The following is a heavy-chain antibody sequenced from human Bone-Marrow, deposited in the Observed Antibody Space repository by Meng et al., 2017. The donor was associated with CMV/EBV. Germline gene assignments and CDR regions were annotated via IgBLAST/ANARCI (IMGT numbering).Heavy chain of an antibody. J-gene: IGHJ6*02. D-gene: IGHD6-6*01. CDR1: GYIFTNYG. Sequence: ASVKVSCKTSGYIFTNYGISWVRQAPGQGLEWMGCISTYNGNTNYAQKLQGRVTMTTDTSTSTAYMELRSLRYDATAVYYCARSLIQVHATPPEYCSSSLYLYYYYGMDVWGQGTTVIVSS. CDR3: ARSLIQVHATPPEYCSSSLYLYYYYGMDV. V-gene: IGHV1-18*01. CDR2: ISTYNGNT.